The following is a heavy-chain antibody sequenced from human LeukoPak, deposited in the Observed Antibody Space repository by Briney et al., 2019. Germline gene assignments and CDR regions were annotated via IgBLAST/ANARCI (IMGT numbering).Heavy chain of an antibody. D-gene: IGHD4-23*01. CDR2: IIPILGIA. J-gene: IGHJ4*02. V-gene: IGHV1-69*04. CDR3: ARVVHRWSLDY. CDR1: GGTFSSYA. Sequence: ASVKVSCRASGGTFSSYAISWVRQAPGQGLEWMGRIIPILGIANYAQKFQGRVTITADKSTSTAYMELSSLRSEDTAVYYCARVVHRWSLDYWGQGTLVTVSS.